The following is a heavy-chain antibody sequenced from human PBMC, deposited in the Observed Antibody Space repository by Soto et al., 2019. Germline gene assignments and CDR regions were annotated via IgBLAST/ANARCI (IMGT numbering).Heavy chain of an antibody. Sequence: EVQLVESGGGLVQPGGSLRLSCAASGFTFSSYWMHWVRQAPGKGLVWVSRINSDGSSTSYADSVKGRFTISRDNAKNTLYLQMNSLRVEDKAVYYCARGWIQLWPFDYWGQGTLVTVSA. V-gene: IGHV3-74*01. CDR1: GFTFSSYW. CDR2: INSDGSST. D-gene: IGHD5-18*01. CDR3: ARGWIQLWPFDY. J-gene: IGHJ4*02.